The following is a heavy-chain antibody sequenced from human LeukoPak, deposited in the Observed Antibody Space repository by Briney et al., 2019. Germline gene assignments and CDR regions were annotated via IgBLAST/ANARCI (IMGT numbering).Heavy chain of an antibody. CDR2: ISGSGGNT. D-gene: IGHD7-27*01. CDR1: GFTFSSYV. CDR3: AKPPPGAADYYYYGMDV. Sequence: GGSLRLSCAASGFTFSSYVMSWVRQAPGKGLECVSVISGSGGNTYYADSVKGRFTISRDNSKNTLYLQMNSLRAEDTAVYYCAKPPPGAADYYYYGMDVWGQGTTVTVSS. V-gene: IGHV3-23*01. J-gene: IGHJ6*02.